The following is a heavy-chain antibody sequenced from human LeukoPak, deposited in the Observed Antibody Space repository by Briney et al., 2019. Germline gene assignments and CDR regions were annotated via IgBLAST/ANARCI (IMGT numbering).Heavy chain of an antibody. CDR2: IYCSGST. J-gene: IGHJ5*02. D-gene: IGHD5-18*01. CDR3: ARNRGYSYGWYQT. CDR1: GGSIRSGGYS. Sequence: SETLSLTCAVSGGSIRSGGYSWSWIRQPPGKGLEWIGYIYCSGSTYYNPSLKSRVTISVDTSKNQFSLKLSTVTAADTAVYYCARNRGYSYGWYQTWGQGTLVTVSS. V-gene: IGHV4-30-4*07.